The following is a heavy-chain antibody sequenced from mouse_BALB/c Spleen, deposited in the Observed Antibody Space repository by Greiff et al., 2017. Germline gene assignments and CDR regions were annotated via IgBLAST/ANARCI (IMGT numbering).Heavy chain of an antibody. V-gene: IGHV7-3*02. Sequence: VMLVESGGGLVQPGGSLRLSCATSGFTFTDYYMSWVRQPPGKALEWLGFIRNKANGYTTEYSASVKGRFTISRDNSQSILYLQMNTLRAEDSATYYCARDDDEYDDPFAYWGQGTLVTVSA. CDR3: ARDDDEYDDPFAY. CDR1: GFTFTDYY. CDR2: IRNKANGYTT. D-gene: IGHD2-4*01. J-gene: IGHJ3*01.